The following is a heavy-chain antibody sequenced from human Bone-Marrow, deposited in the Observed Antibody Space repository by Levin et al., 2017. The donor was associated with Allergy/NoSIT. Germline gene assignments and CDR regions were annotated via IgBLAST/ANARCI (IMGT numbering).Heavy chain of an antibody. D-gene: IGHD3-10*01. CDR2: ISYDGSNK. CDR1: GFTFSSYA. CDR3: ASSSSGSWFGDAFDI. V-gene: IGHV3-30-3*01. J-gene: IGHJ3*02. Sequence: GESLKISCAASGFTFSSYAMHWVRQAPGKGLEWVAVISYDGSNKYYADSVKGRFTISRDNSKNTLYLQMNSLRAEDTAVYYCASSSSGSWFGDAFDIWGQGTMVTVSS.